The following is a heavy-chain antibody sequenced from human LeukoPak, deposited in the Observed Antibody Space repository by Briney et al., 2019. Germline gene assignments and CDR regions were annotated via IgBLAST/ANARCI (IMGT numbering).Heavy chain of an antibody. J-gene: IGHJ4*02. CDR2: INPNSGGT. V-gene: IGHV1-2*04. D-gene: IGHD6-13*01. CDR3: ARTRYSSSWYYFDY. Sequence: ASVKVSCKASGYTFTGYYMHWVRQAPGQGLERMGWINPNSGGTNYAQKFQGWVTMTRDTSISTAYMELSRLRSDDTAVYYCARTRYSSSWYYFDYWGQGTLVTVSS. CDR1: GYTFTGYY.